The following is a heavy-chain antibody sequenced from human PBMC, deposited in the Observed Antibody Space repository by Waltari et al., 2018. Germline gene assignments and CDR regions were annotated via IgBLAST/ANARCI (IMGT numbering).Heavy chain of an antibody. D-gene: IGHD3-3*01. CDR2: ISSSGSTI. V-gene: IGHV3-48*03. Sequence: EVQLVESGGGLVQPGGSLRLSCAASGFTFSSYEMNWVRQAPGKGLEWVSYISSSGSTIYYADSVKGRFTISRDNAKNSLYLQMNSLRAEDTAVYYCARDQQLRFLEWFPRAYYYYGMDVWGQGTTVTVSS. J-gene: IGHJ6*02. CDR3: ARDQQLRFLEWFPRAYYYYGMDV. CDR1: GFTFSSYE.